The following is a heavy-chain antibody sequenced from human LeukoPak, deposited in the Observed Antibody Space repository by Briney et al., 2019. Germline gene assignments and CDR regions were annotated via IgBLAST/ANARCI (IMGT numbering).Heavy chain of an antibody. CDR2: ISGSGGST. Sequence: GRSLRLSCAASGFTFSSYAMSWVRQAPGEGLEWVSAISGSGGSTYYADSVKGRFTISRDNSKNTLYLQMNSLRAEDTAVYYCARKTGLTWFDPWGQGTLVTVSS. J-gene: IGHJ5*02. CDR3: ARKTGLTWFDP. V-gene: IGHV3-23*01. CDR1: GFTFSSYA. D-gene: IGHD2-21*02.